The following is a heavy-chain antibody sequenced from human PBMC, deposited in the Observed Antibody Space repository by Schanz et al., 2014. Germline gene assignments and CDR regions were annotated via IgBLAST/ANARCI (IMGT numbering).Heavy chain of an antibody. CDR1: GGSMTTYY. CDR2: IHSSGST. V-gene: IGHV4-4*07. Sequence: QVQLQESGPGLMKPSETLSLTCIVSGGSMTTYYWSWIRQPAGKGLEWIGRIHSSGSTAYNPPLKSRVTISVDTFKNHFSLTLRSVSVADTAVYYCARDLTHDTSYWYYWAFDIWGRGTMVTVSS. J-gene: IGHJ3*02. D-gene: IGHD6-19*01. CDR3: ARDLTHDTSYWYYWAFDI.